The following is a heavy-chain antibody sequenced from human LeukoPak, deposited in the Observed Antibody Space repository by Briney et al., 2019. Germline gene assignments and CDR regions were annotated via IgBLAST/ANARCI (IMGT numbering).Heavy chain of an antibody. Sequence: ASVKVSCKASGYTFTSYGISWVRQAPGQGLEWMGWISAYNGNTNYAQKLQGRVTMTTDTSTSTAYMELRSLRSDDTAVYYCARVRIVVVTNPDYYYYYSMDVWGQGTTVTVSS. CDR3: ARVRIVVVTNPDYYYYYSMDV. D-gene: IGHD3-22*01. J-gene: IGHJ6*02. CDR2: ISAYNGNT. V-gene: IGHV1-18*01. CDR1: GYTFTSYG.